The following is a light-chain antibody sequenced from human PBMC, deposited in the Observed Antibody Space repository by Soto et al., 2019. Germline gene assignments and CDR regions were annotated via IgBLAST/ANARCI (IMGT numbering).Light chain of an antibody. CDR2: VAS. Sequence: DIQMTQSPASLSASVGDRVTITCRASQGISNYLAWYQQQPGQDPKLLIYVASTLPSGVPSRFSGSGSATDFILTISRLQPEDVGIYYCQKYNSAPWTFGEGNKVELK. V-gene: IGKV1-27*01. CDR1: QGISNY. J-gene: IGKJ4*01. CDR3: QKYNSAPWT.